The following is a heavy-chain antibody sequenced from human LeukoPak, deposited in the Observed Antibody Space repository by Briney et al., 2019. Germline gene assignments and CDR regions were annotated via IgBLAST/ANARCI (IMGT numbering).Heavy chain of an antibody. CDR1: GVSISPFY. J-gene: IGHJ4*02. Sequence: KPSETLSLTCTVSGVSISPFYWSWIRQPPGKGLEWMGYIHYSGSTNYNPSLTSRVTISLDTSKNQYSLKMNSVTTADTPVYNCARVASTVMDYWGQGILVTVSS. D-gene: IGHD2-8*01. V-gene: IGHV4-59*01. CDR2: IHYSGST. CDR3: ARVASTVMDY.